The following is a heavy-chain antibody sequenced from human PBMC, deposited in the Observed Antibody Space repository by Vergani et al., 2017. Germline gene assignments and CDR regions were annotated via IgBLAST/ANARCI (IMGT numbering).Heavy chain of an antibody. CDR3: ARDPDYYDSSGYYYYYGMDV. CDR1: GFTFSSYS. J-gene: IGHJ6*02. Sequence: EVQLVESGGGLVQPGGSLRLSCAASGFTFSSYSMNWVRQAPGKGLEWVSYISSSGSTIYYADSVKGRFTISRDNAKNSLYLQMNSLRAEDTAVYYCARDPDYYDSSGYYYYYGMDVWGQGTTVTVSS. V-gene: IGHV3-48*04. CDR2: ISSSGSTI. D-gene: IGHD3-22*01.